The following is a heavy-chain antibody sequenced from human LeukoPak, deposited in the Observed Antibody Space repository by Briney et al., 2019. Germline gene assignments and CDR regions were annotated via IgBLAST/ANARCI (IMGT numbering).Heavy chain of an antibody. J-gene: IGHJ4*02. V-gene: IGHV3-7*05. Sequence: GGSLRLSRAASGFTFSGSWMSWVRQAPGKGREGGANIKRGGRERYYVDSVKGRFSISRDNAKNSLYLQMSSLRAEDTAVYYCATGWYRLDYWGQGTLVTVSS. D-gene: IGHD6-19*01. CDR1: GFTFSGSW. CDR2: IKRGGRER. CDR3: ATGWYRLDY.